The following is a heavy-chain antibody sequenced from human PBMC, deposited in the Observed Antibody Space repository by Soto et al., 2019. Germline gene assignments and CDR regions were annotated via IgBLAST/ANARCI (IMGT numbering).Heavy chain of an antibody. CDR2: IGGRRSTP. D-gene: IGHD3-22*01. CDR1: GFTLSSCA. Sequence: EVQLLESGGGLVQPGGSLRLSCAASGFTLSSCAMSWVRQAPGKGLEWVSTIGGRRSTPYYADSVKGRFTISRDKSKSTLYVQMNSLRAEDTAVYYCARESYYDSSGLDYWGQGTLVTVSS. J-gene: IGHJ4*02. CDR3: ARESYYDSSGLDY. V-gene: IGHV3-23*01.